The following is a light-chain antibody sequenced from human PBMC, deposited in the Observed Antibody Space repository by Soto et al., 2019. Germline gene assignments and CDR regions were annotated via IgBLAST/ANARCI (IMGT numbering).Light chain of an antibody. CDR1: QSVGNS. V-gene: IGKV1-5*01. J-gene: IGKJ4*02. Sequence: DITISQSPSTLSASVGDRVSITCRASQSVGNSLAWYQQRPGKAPKLLIFDASTLESGVPSKFSGSGSDTEFTFTISSLQPDDSATYYCQQYNTYGLTFGGGTKVDI. CDR2: DAS. CDR3: QQYNTYGLT.